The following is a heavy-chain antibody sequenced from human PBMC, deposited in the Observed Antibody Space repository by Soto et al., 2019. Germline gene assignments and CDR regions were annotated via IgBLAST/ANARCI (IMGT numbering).Heavy chain of an antibody. V-gene: IGHV1-18*01. CDR2: ISGYNGNT. CDR1: GYTFTNYG. J-gene: IGHJ6*02. D-gene: IGHD3-16*01. Sequence: QVQVVQSGDEVKKPGASVKVSCKASGYTFTNYGFSWVRQAPGQGLEWMGWISGYNGNTKYAEKFQGRVTMTTDTPTSTAHMELRSLRSDDTAVYYCARGGQAPYYHSGLDVWGQGTAVTVSS. CDR3: ARGGQAPYYHSGLDV.